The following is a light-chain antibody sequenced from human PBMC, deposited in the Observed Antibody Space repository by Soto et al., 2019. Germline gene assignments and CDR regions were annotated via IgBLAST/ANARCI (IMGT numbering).Light chain of an antibody. CDR2: GAS. J-gene: IGKJ5*01. V-gene: IGKV3-20*01. Sequence: EIVMTQSPATLFGASGEKATPSCRASQRVSSYLAWYQQKPGQAPRLLIYGASSRATGIPDRFSGSGSGTDFTLTISRLEPEDFAVYYCQQYGSSVITFGQGTRLEIK. CDR1: QRVSSY. CDR3: QQYGSSVIT.